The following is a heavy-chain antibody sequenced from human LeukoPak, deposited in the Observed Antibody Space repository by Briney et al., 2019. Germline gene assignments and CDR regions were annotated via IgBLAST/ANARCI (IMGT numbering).Heavy chain of an antibody. CDR3: ARHEYQVFPPANWFDP. Sequence: PSDTLSLTCTVSGDSVSSSNFFWGWIRQPPGKGLEWIGSFHYSGSTFYNPSLKSRVTISVDTSKNHFSLKLTSVTAADSAVYYCARHEYQVFPPANWFDPWGQGTLVTVSS. J-gene: IGHJ5*02. D-gene: IGHD6-6*01. V-gene: IGHV4-39*02. CDR1: GDSVSSSNFF. CDR2: FHYSGST.